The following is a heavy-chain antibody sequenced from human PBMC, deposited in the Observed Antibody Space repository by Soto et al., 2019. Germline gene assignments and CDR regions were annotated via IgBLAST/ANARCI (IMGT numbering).Heavy chain of an antibody. CDR3: VKATLYDSSGYVFDY. D-gene: IGHD3-22*01. Sequence: EVQLLESGGGLVQPGGSLRLSCVASGFTFSSHAMSWVRQAPGKGLEWVSTVTGSSYSTFNADSMEGRFTISRDNSNNPLSLQMYSLRVEDTAVYYCVKATLYDSSGYVFDYWGQGTLVTVSS. CDR2: VTGSSYST. J-gene: IGHJ4*02. CDR1: GFTFSSHA. V-gene: IGHV3-23*01.